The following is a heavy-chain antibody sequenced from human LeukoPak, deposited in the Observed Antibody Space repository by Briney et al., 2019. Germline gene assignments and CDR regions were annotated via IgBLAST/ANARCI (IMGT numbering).Heavy chain of an antibody. Sequence: GESLKISCKTSGYSFATNWIGWVRQVPGKGLEWMGIIYPGDSDTRYSPSFQGQVTISADKSLSTAYLQWSSLKASDTAMYYCARHITFGGIEFDPWGQGTLVTVSS. CDR3: ARHITFGGIEFDP. D-gene: IGHD3-16*01. CDR1: GYSFATNW. V-gene: IGHV5-51*01. J-gene: IGHJ5*02. CDR2: IYPGDSDT.